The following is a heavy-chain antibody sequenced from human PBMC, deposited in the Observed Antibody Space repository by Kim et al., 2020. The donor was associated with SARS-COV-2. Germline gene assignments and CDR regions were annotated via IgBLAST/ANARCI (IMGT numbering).Heavy chain of an antibody. J-gene: IGHJ4*02. Sequence: YADSVKGRFTISRDSAKNSLYLQMNSLRAEDTAFYYCARDRRPSTVTFDFWGQGTLVTVSS. V-gene: IGHV3-11*04. D-gene: IGHD2-21*02. CDR3: ARDRRPSTVTFDF.